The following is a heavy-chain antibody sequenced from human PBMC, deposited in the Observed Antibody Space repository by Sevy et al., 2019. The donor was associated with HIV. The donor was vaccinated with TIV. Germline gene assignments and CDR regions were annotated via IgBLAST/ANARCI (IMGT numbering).Heavy chain of an antibody. D-gene: IGHD3-22*01. CDR1: GFTFSNYA. J-gene: IGHJ3*02. CDR2: IFRGGDGT. CDR3: AGALYDSSGSFGALDI. Sequence: GGSLRLSCVASGFTFSNYAMNWVRQAPGKGLEWVSTIFRGGDGTYYADSVKGRFTISRDNSKDTVYLQLSSLRADDTAVYYCAGALYDSSGSFGALDIWGQGTMVTVSS. V-gene: IGHV3-23*01.